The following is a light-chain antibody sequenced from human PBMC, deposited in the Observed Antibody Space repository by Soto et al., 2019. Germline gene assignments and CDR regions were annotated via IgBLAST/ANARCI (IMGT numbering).Light chain of an antibody. CDR2: TAS. CDR3: LQTNSFPLT. CDR1: QDIGSW. V-gene: IGKV1-12*01. J-gene: IGKJ4*01. Sequence: DIQMTQSPYSVSASVGDRVIITCRASQDIGSWLGWYQQKPGKAPNLLIYTASALRAGVPSRFSGSGSGTDFTLTISSLQPEDSATYFCLQTNSFPLTFGGGTKVEI.